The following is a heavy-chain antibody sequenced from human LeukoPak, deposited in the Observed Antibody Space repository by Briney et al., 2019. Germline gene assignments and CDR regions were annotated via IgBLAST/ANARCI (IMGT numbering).Heavy chain of an antibody. CDR1: GGSISSGGYY. Sequence: SETLSLTCTVSGGSISSGGYYWSWIRQHPGKGLKWIGYIYYSGSTYYNPSLKSRVTISVDTSKNQFSLKLSSVTAADTAVYYCATGGYCTNGVCYPDDAFDIWGQGTMVTVSS. CDR2: IYYSGST. CDR3: ATGGYCTNGVCYPDDAFDI. V-gene: IGHV4-31*03. J-gene: IGHJ3*02. D-gene: IGHD2-8*01.